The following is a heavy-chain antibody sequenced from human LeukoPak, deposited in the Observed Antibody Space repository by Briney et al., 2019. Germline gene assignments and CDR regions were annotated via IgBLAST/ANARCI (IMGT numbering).Heavy chain of an antibody. CDR3: ARLQYNWNLPPDY. Sequence: SETLSLTCPVSGRSISSSSYYWGWIRQPPGKGLEWVGSIYCSGSTYYNPSLKSRVTISVDTSKNQFSLKLSSVTAADSAVYYCARLQYNWNLPPDYWGQGTLVTVSS. D-gene: IGHD1-20*01. J-gene: IGHJ4*02. CDR1: GRSISSSSYY. CDR2: IYCSGST. V-gene: IGHV4-39*01.